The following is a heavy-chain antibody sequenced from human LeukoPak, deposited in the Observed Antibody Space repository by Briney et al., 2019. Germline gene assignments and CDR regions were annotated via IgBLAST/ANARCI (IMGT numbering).Heavy chain of an antibody. CDR3: AKEPHIYSSWVDY. D-gene: IGHD6-13*01. Sequence: GGSLRLSCAASGFTFSSYAMSGVRQAPGKGLEWVSAISGSVGSTYYADSVRGRFTISRDNSKNTLYLQMNSLRAEDTAVYYCAKEPHIYSSWVDYWGQGTLVTVSS. V-gene: IGHV3-23*01. CDR1: GFTFSSYA. J-gene: IGHJ4*02. CDR2: ISGSVGST.